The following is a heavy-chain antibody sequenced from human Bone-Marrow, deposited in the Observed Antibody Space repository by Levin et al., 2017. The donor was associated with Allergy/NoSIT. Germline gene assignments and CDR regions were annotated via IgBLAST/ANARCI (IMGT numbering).Heavy chain of an antibody. CDR2: IGTAADS. D-gene: IGHD2-2*01. V-gene: IGHV3-13*04. J-gene: IGHJ4*02. Sequence: GGSLRLSCAASGFTFSSYDMHWVRQATGRGLEWVSAIGTAADSYYSGSVKGRFTVSRDNAQNSFYLQMNSLRAGDTAVYYCARVALPRYCTSTSCSDSGYYFDYWGKGTLVTVSS. CDR3: ARVALPRYCTSTSCSDSGYYFDY. CDR1: GFTFSSYD.